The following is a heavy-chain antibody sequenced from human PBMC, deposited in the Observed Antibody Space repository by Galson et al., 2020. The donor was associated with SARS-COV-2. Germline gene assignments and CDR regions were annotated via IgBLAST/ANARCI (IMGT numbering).Heavy chain of an antibody. V-gene: IGHV2-70*04. D-gene: IGHD7-27*01. CDR3: ARTTPKLGMDY. CDR1: GFSLRPSGMR. Sequence: SGPTLVKPTPTLTMTCTFSGFSLRPSGMRVSWIRQPPGQALEWIAHIAWDDDKFYSTSLKTRLTISKDTSKNQVVLTMTNMDPVDTATYYCARTTPKLGMDYWGQGTLVTVSS. CDR2: IAWDDDK. J-gene: IGHJ4*02.